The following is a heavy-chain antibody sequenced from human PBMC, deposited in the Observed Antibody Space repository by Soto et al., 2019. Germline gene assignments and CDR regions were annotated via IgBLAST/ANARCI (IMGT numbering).Heavy chain of an antibody. CDR2: IYTDTYT. CDR1: GFTVSGNY. D-gene: IGHD3-16*01. V-gene: IGHV3-66*01. Sequence: DVQLVESGGGLVQPGGSLRLSCTASGFTVSGNYVNWVRQAPGKGLEWVSIIYTDTYTYYTDSVKGRFTISRDTAKNTIYLQMNSLRVEDTAVYYCARYPLGGSGLDVWGQGTTVTVSS. CDR3: ARYPLGGSGLDV. J-gene: IGHJ6*02.